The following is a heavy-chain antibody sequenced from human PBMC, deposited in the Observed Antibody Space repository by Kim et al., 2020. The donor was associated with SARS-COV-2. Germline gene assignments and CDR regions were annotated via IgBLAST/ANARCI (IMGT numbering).Heavy chain of an antibody. V-gene: IGHV3-30*18. J-gene: IGHJ4*02. CDR2: ISYDGSSK. Sequence: GGSLRLSCAASGLTFSSYGMHWVRQAPGKGLEWVAAISYDGSSKYYTDSVKGRFTISRDNSKNTLYLQMNSLRAEDTAVYFCAKGSIAAAGKSPFDYWGQGTLVIVSS. CDR1: GLTFSSYG. D-gene: IGHD6-13*01. CDR3: AKGSIAAAGKSPFDY.